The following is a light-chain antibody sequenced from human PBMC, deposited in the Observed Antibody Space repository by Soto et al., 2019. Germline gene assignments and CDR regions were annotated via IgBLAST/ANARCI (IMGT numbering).Light chain of an antibody. J-gene: IGLJ3*02. Sequence: QSALTQPASVSGSPGQSITISCTGTRGDVGAYYYVSWYQQPPGKAPKVIIYEVSHRPSGFSNRFSGYKSGNKASLTISGLQAEDEADYYCSSYTTSNTLVFGGVTKMTVL. V-gene: IGLV2-14*01. CDR2: EVS. CDR1: RGDVGAYYY. CDR3: SSYTTSNTLV.